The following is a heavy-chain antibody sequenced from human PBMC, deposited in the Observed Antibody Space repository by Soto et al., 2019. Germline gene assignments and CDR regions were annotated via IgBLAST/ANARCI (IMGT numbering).Heavy chain of an antibody. CDR2: INHSGST. J-gene: IGHJ1*01. Sequence: PSETLSLTCAVYGGSFSGYYWSWIRQPPGKGLEWIGEINHSGSTNHNPSLKSRVTISVDTSKNQFSLKLSSVTAADTAVYYCARGLGYSYRHKALAYRAQRSLVIVSS. D-gene: IGHD5-18*01. CDR1: GGSFSGYY. V-gene: IGHV4-34*01. CDR3: ARGLGYSYRHKALAY.